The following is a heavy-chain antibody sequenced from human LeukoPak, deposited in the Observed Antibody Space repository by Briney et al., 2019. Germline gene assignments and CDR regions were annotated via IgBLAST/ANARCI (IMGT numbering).Heavy chain of an antibody. CDR1: GFTFDDYT. J-gene: IGHJ6*03. Sequence: GGSLRLSCAASGFTFDDYTMHWVRQAPGKGLEWVSLISWDGGSTYYADSVKGRFTISRDNSKNSLYLQMNSLRTEDTALYYCGRGYSNIADYYYYMDVWGKGTTVTVSS. D-gene: IGHD4-11*01. CDR3: GRGYSNIADYYYYMDV. V-gene: IGHV3-43*01. CDR2: ISWDGGST.